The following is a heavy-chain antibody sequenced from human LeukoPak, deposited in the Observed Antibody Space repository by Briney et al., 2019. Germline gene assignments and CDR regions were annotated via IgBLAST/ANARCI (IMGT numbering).Heavy chain of an antibody. J-gene: IGHJ4*02. CDR2: IQHDETEI. V-gene: IGHV3-30*02. CDR3: ARESGATKIGQLLNY. D-gene: IGHD3-10*01. Sequence: GGSLRLSCTASGFTFRTSGMHWVRQAPGRGLEWVGFIQHDETEIYSADSVRGRFTFSRDNFKSTVYLQMNSLRVEDSAVYYCARESGATKIGQLLNYWGQGTLVSVSS. CDR1: GFTFRTSG.